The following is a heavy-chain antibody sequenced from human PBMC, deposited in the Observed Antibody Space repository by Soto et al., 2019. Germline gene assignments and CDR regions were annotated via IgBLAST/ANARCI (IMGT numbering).Heavy chain of an antibody. CDR2: IYSGGST. J-gene: IGHJ4*02. CDR3: VRQGALY. V-gene: IGHV3-66*04. CDR1: GFSVSSYY. Sequence: EVQLVESGGGLVQPGGSLRLSCAASGFSVSSYYMSWVRQAPGKGLEWVSVIYSGGSTYYADSVKGRFIISRDNSKNTLYLQMNSLRAEDTAVYYCVRQGALYWGQGTLVTVSS.